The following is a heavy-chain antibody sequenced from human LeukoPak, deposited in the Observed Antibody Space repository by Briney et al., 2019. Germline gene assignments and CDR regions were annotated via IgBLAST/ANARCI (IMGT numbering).Heavy chain of an antibody. V-gene: IGHV4-59*12. CDR2: IYYSGST. Sequence: TASETLSLTCTVSGGSISSYYWSWIRQPPGKGLEWIGYIYYSGSTNYNPSLKSRVTISVDTSKNQFSLKLSSVTAADTAVYYCARDGYYYDSSGYYNWFDPWGQGTLVTVSS. CDR1: GGSISSYY. CDR3: ARDGYYYDSSGYYNWFDP. D-gene: IGHD3-22*01. J-gene: IGHJ5*02.